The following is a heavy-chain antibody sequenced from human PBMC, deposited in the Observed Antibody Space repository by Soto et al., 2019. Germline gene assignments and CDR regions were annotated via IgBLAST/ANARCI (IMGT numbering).Heavy chain of an antibody. V-gene: IGHV4-31*03. CDR2: LYRSGNA. CDR1: GCSIGNGDFS. CDR3: ARKNDRSSGSSFYFGLDV. D-gene: IGHD3-22*01. Sequence: TLSLTCTVSGCSIGNGDFSWSWICQHPGKGLDWIGYLYRSGNAYYNPSLKSRVAISVDTYKNQFSRKVSSVTVADTAVYYCARKNDRSSGSSFYFGLDVWGRGTAVTV. J-gene: IGHJ6*04.